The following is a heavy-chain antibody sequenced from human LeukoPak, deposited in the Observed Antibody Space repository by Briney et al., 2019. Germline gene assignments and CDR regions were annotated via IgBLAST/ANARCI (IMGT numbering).Heavy chain of an antibody. CDR2: ISGSGGST. J-gene: IGHJ6*04. CDR3: TKADV. V-gene: IGHV3-23*01. Sequence: GGSLRLSCAASGFTVSSNYMSWVRQAPGKGLEWVSAISGSGGSTYYADSVKGRFTISRDNSKNTLYLQMNSLTAEDTAIFYCTKADVWGKGTTVTVSS. CDR1: GFTVSSNY.